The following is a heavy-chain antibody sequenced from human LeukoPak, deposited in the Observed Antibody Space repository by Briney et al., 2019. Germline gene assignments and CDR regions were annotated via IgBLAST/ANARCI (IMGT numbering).Heavy chain of an antibody. D-gene: IGHD3-3*01. J-gene: IGHJ6*02. Sequence: SETLSLTCTVSGGSISSGGYYWSWIRQHPGKGLEWIGYIYYSGSTYYNPSLKSRVTISVDTSKNQFSLKLSSVTAADTAVYCCARSHDFWSGYSPGYYGMDVWGQGTTVTVSS. CDR3: ARSHDFWSGYSPGYYGMDV. CDR1: GGSISSGGYY. V-gene: IGHV4-31*03. CDR2: IYYSGST.